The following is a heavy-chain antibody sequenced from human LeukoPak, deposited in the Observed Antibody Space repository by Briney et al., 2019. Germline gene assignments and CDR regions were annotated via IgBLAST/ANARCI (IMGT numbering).Heavy chain of an antibody. Sequence: ASVKVSCKVSGYTLTELSIHWVRQAPGKGLEWMGSFDPEDAERIHAQRLQGRVTMTEDPSTDTAYMELSGLRSEDTAVYYCATDKRQYNILTAYFKAEYFQYWGQGTLVTVSA. D-gene: IGHD3-9*01. J-gene: IGHJ1*01. CDR2: FDPEDAER. CDR3: ATDKRQYNILTAYFKAEYFQY. V-gene: IGHV1-24*01. CDR1: GYTLTELS.